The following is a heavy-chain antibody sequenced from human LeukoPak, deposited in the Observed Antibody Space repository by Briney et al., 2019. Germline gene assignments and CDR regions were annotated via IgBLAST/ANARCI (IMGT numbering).Heavy chain of an antibody. J-gene: IGHJ4*02. CDR3: ARDGMITFGGVIATFDY. Sequence: PGRSLRLSCAASGFTFSSYSMNWVRQAPGKGLEWVSSISSSSSYIYYADSVKGRFTISRDNAKNSLYLQMNSLRAEDTAVYYCARDGMITFGGVIATFDYWGQGTLVTVSS. CDR2: ISSSSSYI. V-gene: IGHV3-21*01. CDR1: GFTFSSYS. D-gene: IGHD3-16*02.